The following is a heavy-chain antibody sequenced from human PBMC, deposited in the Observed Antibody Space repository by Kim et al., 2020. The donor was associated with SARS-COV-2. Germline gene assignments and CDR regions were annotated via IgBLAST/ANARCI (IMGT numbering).Heavy chain of an antibody. V-gene: IGHV1-18*01. CDR3: ARAGLGEFSFDY. D-gene: IGHD3-16*02. J-gene: IGHJ4*02. Sequence: NYAQKLQGRVTMTTDTSTSTAYMELRSLRSDDTAVYYCARAGLGEFSFDYWGQGTLVTVSS.